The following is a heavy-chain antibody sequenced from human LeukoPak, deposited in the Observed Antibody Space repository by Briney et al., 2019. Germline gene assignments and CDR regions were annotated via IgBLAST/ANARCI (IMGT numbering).Heavy chain of an antibody. D-gene: IGHD3-22*01. Sequence: GASVKVSCKASGYTFTGYYMHWVRQAPGQGLEWMGRINPNSGGTNYAQKFQGRVTMTRDTSISTAYMELSRLRSDDTAVYYCARGVYDSSGYYYPGGYYYYYMDVWGKGTTVTVSS. J-gene: IGHJ6*03. CDR3: ARGVYDSSGYYYPGGYYYYYMDV. CDR2: INPNSGGT. CDR1: GYTFTGYY. V-gene: IGHV1-2*06.